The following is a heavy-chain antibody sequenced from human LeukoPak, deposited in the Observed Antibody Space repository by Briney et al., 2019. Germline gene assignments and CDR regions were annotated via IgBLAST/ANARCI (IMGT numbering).Heavy chain of an antibody. CDR2: IFYSGTS. Sequence: SETLSLTCTVSGGSISSYYWSWIRQPPGKGLEWIGYIFYSGTSNYNPSLKSRVTISVDTSKNQFSLKLSSVTAADTAVYYCANGGSGNYHDYWGQGSLVIVSS. CDR1: GGSISSYY. CDR3: ANGGSGNYHDY. J-gene: IGHJ4*02. D-gene: IGHD3-10*01. V-gene: IGHV4-59*01.